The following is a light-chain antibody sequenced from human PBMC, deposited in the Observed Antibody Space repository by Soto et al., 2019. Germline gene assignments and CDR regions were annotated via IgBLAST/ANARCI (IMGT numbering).Light chain of an antibody. CDR2: DDS. Sequence: SYELTQPPSVSVAPGQTARITCGGNNIGRKSVHWYQQKPGQAPLVVVYDDSDRPSGIPERFSGSNSGNTATLTISRVEAGDEADYYCQVWDSSTDHYVFGIGTKLTVL. J-gene: IGLJ1*01. V-gene: IGLV3-21*02. CDR1: NIGRKS. CDR3: QVWDSSTDHYV.